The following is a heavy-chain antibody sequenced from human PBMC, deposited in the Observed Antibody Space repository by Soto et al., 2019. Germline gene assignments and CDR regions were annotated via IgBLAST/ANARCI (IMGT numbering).Heavy chain of an antibody. CDR1: GYIFTNYA. J-gene: IGHJ4*01. D-gene: IGHD1-26*01. CDR3: ASGGQWDFLSDY. Sequence: ASVKVSCKASGYIFTNYAISWVRQAPGQGPEWMGWISGYNGDTNTHYSQNFQGRLTLTTDMSTTTAYMELRSLTSDDTAVYFCASGGQWDFLSDYW. CDR2: ISGYNGDTNT. V-gene: IGHV1-18*01.